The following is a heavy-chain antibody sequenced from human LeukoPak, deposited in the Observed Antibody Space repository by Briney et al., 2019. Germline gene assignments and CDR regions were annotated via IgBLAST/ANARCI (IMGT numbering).Heavy chain of an antibody. Sequence: GASVKPSCTASGYPFTTYGITWIRERPGQGLEWMGWITVYSAYSTYAQNLQGRVTMTTDTSTTTAYMELRSLRSGDTAVYYCARNGTYGGDFYYFYMDVWGKGTTVTVSS. J-gene: IGHJ6*03. CDR2: ITVYSAYS. D-gene: IGHD4-23*01. V-gene: IGHV1-18*01. CDR3: ARNGTYGGDFYYFYMDV. CDR1: GYPFTTYG.